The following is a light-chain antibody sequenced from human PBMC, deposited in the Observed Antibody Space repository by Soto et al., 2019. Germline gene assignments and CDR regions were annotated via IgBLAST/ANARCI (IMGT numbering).Light chain of an antibody. CDR3: SSYAGSNNFPVV. CDR1: SSDVGCYNY. J-gene: IGLJ2*01. V-gene: IGLV2-8*01. Sequence: QSALTQPPSASGSPGQSVTISCTGTSSDVGCYNYVSWYQQHPGKAPKLMIYEVSKRPSGVPDRFSGSKSGNTASLTVSGLRAEDEADYYCSSYAGSNNFPVVFGGGTKLTVL. CDR2: EVS.